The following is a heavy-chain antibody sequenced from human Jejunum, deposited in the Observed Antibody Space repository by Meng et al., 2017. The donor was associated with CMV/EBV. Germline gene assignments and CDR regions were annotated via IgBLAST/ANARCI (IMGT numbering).Heavy chain of an antibody. J-gene: IGHJ6*02. D-gene: IGHD2-15*01. CDR3: ARHADGGWYAMDV. Sequence: SAFTFSHYWMTWVRQPPGKGLEWVAHIRSDGTETNHVDSLKGRFTISRDNGKNALYLQMNSLRVEDTAVYYCARHADGGWYAMDVWGHGTTVTVSS. CDR1: AFTFSHYW. V-gene: IGHV3-7*02. CDR2: IRSDGTET.